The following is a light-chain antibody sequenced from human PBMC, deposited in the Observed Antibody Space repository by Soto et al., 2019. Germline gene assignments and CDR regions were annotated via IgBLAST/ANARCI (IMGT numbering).Light chain of an antibody. V-gene: IGLV2-11*01. CDR1: SSDVGGYSH. Sequence: QSALTQPRSVSGSPGQSVTISCTGSSSDVGGYSHVSWFQQHPGKAPKLMIYDVTKRPSGVPDRFSGSKSGNTASLTISGLHAEDESDYYCCSFAGTYTIFGGGTKVTVL. CDR3: CSFAGTYTI. CDR2: DVT. J-gene: IGLJ2*01.